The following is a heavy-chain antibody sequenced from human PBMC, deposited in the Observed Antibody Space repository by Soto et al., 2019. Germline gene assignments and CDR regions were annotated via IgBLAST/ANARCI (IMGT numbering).Heavy chain of an antibody. CDR3: ARMEHNYYYYSLDV. Sequence: RSCAASGFTFSSYWMNWVRQAPGKGLEWVANIKQDGSEKYYVDSVQGRFTISRDNAKNSLYLQMNSLRVEDTAVFFCARMEHNYYYYSLDVWGQGTTVTVSS. D-gene: IGHD1-1*01. CDR1: GFTFSSYW. J-gene: IGHJ6*02. CDR2: IKQDGSEK. V-gene: IGHV3-7*01.